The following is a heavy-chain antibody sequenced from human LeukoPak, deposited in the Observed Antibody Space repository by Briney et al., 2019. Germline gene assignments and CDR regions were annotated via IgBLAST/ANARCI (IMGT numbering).Heavy chain of an antibody. V-gene: IGHV3-33*06. Sequence: GGSLRLSCAASGFTFSSYGMHWVRRAPGKGLEWVAVIWYDGSNKYYADSVKGRFTISRDNSKNTLYLQMNSLRAEDTAVYYCAKDLVGYYYGLGSYPNYWGQGTLVTVSS. J-gene: IGHJ4*02. CDR3: AKDLVGYYYGLGSYPNY. D-gene: IGHD3-10*01. CDR1: GFTFSSYG. CDR2: IWYDGSNK.